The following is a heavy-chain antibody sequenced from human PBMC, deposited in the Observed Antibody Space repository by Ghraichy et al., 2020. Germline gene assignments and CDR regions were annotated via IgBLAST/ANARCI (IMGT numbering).Heavy chain of an antibody. CDR3: ARVARDGYNPRRFDWYFDL. V-gene: IGHV4-59*01. CDR2: IYYSGST. Sequence: GSLRLSCTVSGGSISSYYWSWIRQPPGKGLEWIGYIYYSGSTNYNPSLKSRVTISVDTSKNQFSLKLSSVTAADTAVYYCARVARDGYNPRRFDWYFDLWGRGTLVTVSS. CDR1: GGSISSYY. D-gene: IGHD5-24*01. J-gene: IGHJ2*01.